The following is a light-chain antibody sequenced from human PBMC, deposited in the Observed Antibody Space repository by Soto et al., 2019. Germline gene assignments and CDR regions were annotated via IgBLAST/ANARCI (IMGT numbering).Light chain of an antibody. CDR3: QQYGSSPLT. V-gene: IGKV3-20*01. Sequence: EIVLTQSPGTLSLSPGERATLSCRASQSVSYSYLAWYQQKPGQAPRLLIYGASSRATGLPDRFSGSGSATDFTLTISRLEPEDFAVYYCQQYGSSPLTFGGGTKVEIK. CDR1: QSVSYSY. J-gene: IGKJ4*01. CDR2: GAS.